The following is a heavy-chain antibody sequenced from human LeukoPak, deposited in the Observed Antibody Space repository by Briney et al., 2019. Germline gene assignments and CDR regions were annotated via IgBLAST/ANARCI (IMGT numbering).Heavy chain of an antibody. CDR1: GFTFSDFY. CDR3: ARDGMGGYDYFDY. J-gene: IGHJ4*02. CDR2: ISSSNIDT. Sequence: PGRSLRLSCAASGFTFSDFYMTWIRQAPGKGLGVVSYISSSNIDTNYADSVKGRFTVSRDNAKNSLYLQMNSLRAEDTAVYYCARDGMGGYDYFDYWGQGTLVTVSS. D-gene: IGHD5-12*01. V-gene: IGHV3-11*05.